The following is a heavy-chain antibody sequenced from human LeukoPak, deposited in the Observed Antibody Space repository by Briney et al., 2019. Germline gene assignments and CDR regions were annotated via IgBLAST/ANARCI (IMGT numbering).Heavy chain of an antibody. Sequence: SETLSLTCTVSGDSISSYYWSWIRPPPGKGLEWIGYINYSGNTNYNPSLKSRVTISVDTSKNQFSLRLSSVTAADTAVYYCAREGRQDYVYFDYWGQGTLVTVSS. CDR1: GDSISSYY. CDR2: INYSGNT. J-gene: IGHJ4*02. D-gene: IGHD4-17*01. V-gene: IGHV4-59*01. CDR3: AREGRQDYVYFDY.